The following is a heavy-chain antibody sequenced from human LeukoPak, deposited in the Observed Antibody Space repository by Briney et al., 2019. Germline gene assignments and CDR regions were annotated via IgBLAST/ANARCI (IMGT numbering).Heavy chain of an antibody. Sequence: ASVKVSCKASGYTFTSYDINWVRHAPGQGLEWMGWISAYNGNTNYAQKLQGRVTMTTDTSTSTAYMELRSLRSDDTAVYYCARIPRAVAAYYYYYYMDVWGKGTTVTVSS. CDR1: GYTFTSYD. V-gene: IGHV1-18*01. CDR2: ISAYNGNT. D-gene: IGHD6-19*01. J-gene: IGHJ6*03. CDR3: ARIPRAVAAYYYYYYMDV.